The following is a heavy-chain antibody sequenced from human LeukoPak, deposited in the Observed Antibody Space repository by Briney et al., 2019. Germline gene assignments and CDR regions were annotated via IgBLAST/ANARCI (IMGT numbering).Heavy chain of an antibody. V-gene: IGHV3-30*18. J-gene: IGHJ4*02. CDR1: GFTFSSYG. CDR3: AKDQGSITMIVVGNVDY. Sequence: GGSLRLSCAASGFTFSSYGMHWVRQAPGKGLEWVAVISYDGSNKYYADSVKGRFTISRDNSKNTLYLQMNSLRAEDTAVYYCAKDQGSITMIVVGNVDYWGQGTLVTVSS. CDR2: ISYDGSNK. D-gene: IGHD3-22*01.